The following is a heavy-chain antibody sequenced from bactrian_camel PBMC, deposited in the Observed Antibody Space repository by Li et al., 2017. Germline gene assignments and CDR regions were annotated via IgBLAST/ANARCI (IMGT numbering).Heavy chain of an antibody. CDR2: ISVDIGSGSST. Sequence: VQLVESGGGLVQPGGSLRLSCATSGFTFSRVGMSWVRQAPGKGLEWVSGISVDIGSGSSTVYLDSVKGRFTISRDNAKNTLSLQLGSLKTEDTAMYYCVKDSGGKILDYWAQGTQVTVS. CDR1: GFTFSRVG. V-gene: IGHV3S40*01. CDR3: VKDSGGKILDY. J-gene: IGHJ4*01.